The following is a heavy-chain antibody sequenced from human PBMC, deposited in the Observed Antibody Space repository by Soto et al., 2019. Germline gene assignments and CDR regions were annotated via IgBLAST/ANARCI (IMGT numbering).Heavy chain of an antibody. D-gene: IGHD5-12*01. V-gene: IGHV4-39*01. CDR3: ARLGYSGYENYYYGMDV. J-gene: IGHJ6*01. CDR1: GGSISSSSYY. Sequence: PSETLSLTCTVSGGSISSSSYYWGWIRQPPGKGLEWIGSIYYSGSTYYNPSLKSRVTISVDTSKNQFSLKLSSVTAADTAVYYCARLGYSGYENYYYGMDVCGQGTMVT. CDR2: IYYSGST.